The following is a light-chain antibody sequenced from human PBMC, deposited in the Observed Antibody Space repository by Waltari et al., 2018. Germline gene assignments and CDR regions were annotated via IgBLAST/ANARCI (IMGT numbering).Light chain of an antibody. V-gene: IGKV1-39*01. Sequence: DIQMTQSPSSLSAFVGDKVTITCRASQNITRYLCWYQQRPGKAPQLLIYAASTLQSWVPSRCSGSGSGVDFTLTITSLQPEDFATYSCQQTNSVPWTFGRGTKVEIK. CDR2: AAS. J-gene: IGKJ1*01. CDR3: QQTNSVPWT. CDR1: QNITRY.